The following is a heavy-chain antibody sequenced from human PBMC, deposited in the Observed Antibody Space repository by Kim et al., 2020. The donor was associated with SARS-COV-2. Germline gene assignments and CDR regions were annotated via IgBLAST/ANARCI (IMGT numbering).Heavy chain of an antibody. J-gene: IGHJ4*02. Sequence: SETLSLTCTVSGGSISSYYWSWIRQPPGKGLEWIGYIYYSGSTNYNPSLKSRVTISVDTSKNQFSLKLSSVTAADTAVYYCARGQDDYDSWGSHFDYWGQGTLVTVSS. V-gene: IGHV4-59*13. CDR1: GGSISSYY. CDR3: ARGQDDYDSWGSHFDY. CDR2: IYYSGST. D-gene: IGHD3-16*01.